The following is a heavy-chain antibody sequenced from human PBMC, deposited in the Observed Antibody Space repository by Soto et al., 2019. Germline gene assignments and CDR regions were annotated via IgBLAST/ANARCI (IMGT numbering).Heavy chain of an antibody. J-gene: IGHJ4*02. CDR1: GFTFSSYA. CDR3: AKDYWTASYYGPWSSYNGGSSFDC. CDR2: FSASGDRT. V-gene: IGHV3-23*01. D-gene: IGHD3-10*01. Sequence: GGSLRLSCVASGFTFSSYAMTWVRQAPGKGLEWVSGFSASGDRTYYADSVKGRFIISRDNSKNTLYLQMSSLRAEDTAVYYCAKDYWTASYYGPWSSYNGGSSFDCWGQGTLVTVSS.